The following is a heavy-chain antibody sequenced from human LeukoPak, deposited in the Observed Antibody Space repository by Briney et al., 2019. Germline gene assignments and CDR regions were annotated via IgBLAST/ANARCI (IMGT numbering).Heavy chain of an antibody. CDR1: GGSFSGYY. CDR2: INHSGST. D-gene: IGHD2-21*01. V-gene: IGHV4-34*01. J-gene: IGHJ3*02. Sequence: SETLSLTCAVYGGSFSGYYWSWIRQPPGKGLEWIGEINHSGSTNYNPSLKSRVTISVDTSKNQFSLKLSSVTAADTAVYYCASDSGGRRDAFNIWGQGTMVTVSS. CDR3: ASDSGGRRDAFNI.